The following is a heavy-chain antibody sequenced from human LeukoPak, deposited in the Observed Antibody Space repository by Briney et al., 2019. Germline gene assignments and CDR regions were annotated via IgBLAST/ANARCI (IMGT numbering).Heavy chain of an antibody. V-gene: IGHV1-69*05. CDR1: GGTFSSYA. Sequence: SVKVSCKASGGTFSSYAISWVRQAPGQGLEWMGGIIPIFGTANYAQKFQGRVTITTDESTSTAYMELSSLRSEDTAVYYCAKENYDSSGYYYVYAFDIWGQGTMVTVSS. CDR3: AKENYDSSGYYYVYAFDI. D-gene: IGHD3-22*01. J-gene: IGHJ3*02. CDR2: IIPIFGTA.